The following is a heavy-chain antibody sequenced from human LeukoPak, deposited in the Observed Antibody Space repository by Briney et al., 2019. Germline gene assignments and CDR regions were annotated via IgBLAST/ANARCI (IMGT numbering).Heavy chain of an antibody. CDR2: INSVSNII. CDR3: ARAGGGNMDFQH. J-gene: IGHJ1*01. V-gene: IGHV3-11*04. Sequence: GGSLRLSCAASGFTFRDSYMSWIRQAPGKGLEWLSYINSVSNIISYADSVKGRFTISRDNAKNSLYLQMHGLRADDTAVYYCARAGGGNMDFQHWGQGTLVTVSS. CDR1: GFTFRDSY. D-gene: IGHD4-23*01.